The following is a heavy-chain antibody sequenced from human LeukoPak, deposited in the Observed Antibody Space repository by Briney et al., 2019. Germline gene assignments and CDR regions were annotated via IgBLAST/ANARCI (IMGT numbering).Heavy chain of an antibody. J-gene: IGHJ4*02. CDR1: GFTFSSYS. Sequence: GGSLRLSCAASGFTFSSYSMNWVRQAPGKGLEWVSSISSSSSYIYYADSVKGRFTISRDNAKNSLYLQMNSLRAEDTAVYYCGRDRGGGVYYFDYWGQGTLVTVSS. CDR3: GRDRGGGVYYFDY. D-gene: IGHD6-13*01. CDR2: ISSSSSYI. V-gene: IGHV3-21*01.